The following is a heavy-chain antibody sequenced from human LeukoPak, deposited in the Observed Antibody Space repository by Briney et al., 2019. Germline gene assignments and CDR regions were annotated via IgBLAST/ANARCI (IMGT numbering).Heavy chain of an antibody. D-gene: IGHD3-9*01. CDR1: GGSISRYY. Sequence: SETLSLTCTVSGGSISRYYWSWIRQPPGKGLEWIGYIYYSGGTNYNPSLKSRVTISVDTSKNQFSLKMRSVTAADTAVYYCARDHSPLLYDSHAFDIWGQGTMVTVSS. J-gene: IGHJ3*02. CDR2: IYYSGGT. V-gene: IGHV4-59*01. CDR3: ARDHSPLLYDSHAFDI.